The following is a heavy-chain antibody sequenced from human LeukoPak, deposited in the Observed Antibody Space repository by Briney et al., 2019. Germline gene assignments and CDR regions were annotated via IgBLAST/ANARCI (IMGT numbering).Heavy chain of an antibody. CDR2: INSDGSTT. Sequence: GGSLRLSCAAPGFTLNGYWMHWVRQAPGKGLVWVSRINSDGSTTSYADSVKGRFTISRDNSKNTLYLQMNSLRAEDTAMYYCAKAYSSSWYRDNLPYYYYGMDVWGQGTTVTVSS. J-gene: IGHJ6*02. D-gene: IGHD6-13*01. CDR3: AKAYSSSWYRDNLPYYYYGMDV. V-gene: IGHV3-74*01. CDR1: GFTLNGYW.